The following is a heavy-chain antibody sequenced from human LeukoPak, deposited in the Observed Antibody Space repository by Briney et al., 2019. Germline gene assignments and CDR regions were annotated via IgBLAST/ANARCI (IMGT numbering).Heavy chain of an antibody. Sequence: GGSLRLSCTASGFTFSTYWMSWVRQAPGKGLEWVGRIKSKTDGGTTDYAAPVKGRFTISRDDSKNTLYLQMNSLKTEDTAVYYCTTGPYGGNAPHYYGMDVWGQGTTVTVSS. J-gene: IGHJ6*02. CDR2: IKSKTDGGTT. CDR3: TTGPYGGNAPHYYGMDV. CDR1: GFTFSTYW. V-gene: IGHV3-15*01. D-gene: IGHD4-23*01.